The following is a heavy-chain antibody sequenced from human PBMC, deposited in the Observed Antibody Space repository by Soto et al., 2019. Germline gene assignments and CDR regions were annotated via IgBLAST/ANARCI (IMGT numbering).Heavy chain of an antibody. J-gene: IGHJ4*02. Sequence: KVYWKGAGYTFTSYAMHWLRQAHGQRLEWMGWINAGNGNTKYSQKFQGRVTITRDTSASTAYMELSSLRSEDTAVYYCARDQSYYDSSGYPFIHWGQGTLVTVSS. D-gene: IGHD3-22*01. V-gene: IGHV1-3*01. CDR3: ARDQSYYDSSGYPFIH. CDR2: INAGNGNT. CDR1: GYTFTSYA.